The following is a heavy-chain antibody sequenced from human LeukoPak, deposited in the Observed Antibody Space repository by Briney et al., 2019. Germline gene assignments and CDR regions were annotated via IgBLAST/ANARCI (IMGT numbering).Heavy chain of an antibody. CDR3: ARGVVVPAAHSDY. CDR2: IYTSGST. CDR1: GGSISSGSYY. J-gene: IGHJ4*02. D-gene: IGHD2-2*01. Sequence: SETLSLTCTVSGGSISSGSYYWSWIRQPAGKGLEWIGRIYTSGSTNYNPSLKSRVTISVDTSKNQFSLKLSSVTAADTAVYYCARGVVVPAAHSDYWGQGTLVTVSS. V-gene: IGHV4-61*02.